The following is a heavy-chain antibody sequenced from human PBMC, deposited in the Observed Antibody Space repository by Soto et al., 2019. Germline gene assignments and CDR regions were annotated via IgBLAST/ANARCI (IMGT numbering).Heavy chain of an antibody. CDR2: IYYSGST. Sequence: SETLSLTCTVSGGSVSSGSYYWSWIRQPPGKGLEWIGYIYYSGSTNYNPSLKSRVTISVDTSKNQFSLKLSSVTAADTAVYYCAREQLVGAPYYYYYGMDVWGQGTTVTVSS. CDR3: AREQLVGAPYYYYYGMDV. V-gene: IGHV4-61*01. D-gene: IGHD1-26*01. J-gene: IGHJ6*02. CDR1: GGSVSSGSYY.